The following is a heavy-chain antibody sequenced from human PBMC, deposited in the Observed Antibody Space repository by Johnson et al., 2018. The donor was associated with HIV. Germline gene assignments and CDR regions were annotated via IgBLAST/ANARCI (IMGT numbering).Heavy chain of an antibody. V-gene: IGHV3-30*04. J-gene: IGHJ3*02. Sequence: QEQLVESGGGVVQPGRSLRLSCAASKFTFNSYTLHWVRQAPGKGLEWVAVISYDGSNTYYADSVKGRFTISRDNSKNTLYLQMNSLRAEDTAVYYCARGANSGSYFGAFDIWGRGTMVTVYS. D-gene: IGHD1-26*01. CDR2: ISYDGSNT. CDR1: KFTFNSYT. CDR3: ARGANSGSYFGAFDI.